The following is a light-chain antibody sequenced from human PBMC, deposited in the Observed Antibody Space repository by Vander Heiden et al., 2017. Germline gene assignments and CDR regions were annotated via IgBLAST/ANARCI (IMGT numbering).Light chain of an antibody. CDR2: DVS. Sequence: SALTQPASVSGSPGQSITISCTGTSRDVGYYNFVSWYQQNPGKAPKLMIYDVSNRPSGVSNRFSGSKSGNTASLTISGLQAEDEADYYCSSYTSSATFVFGTGTKVAVL. V-gene: IGLV2-14*01. CDR1: SRDVGYYNF. CDR3: SSYTSSATFV. J-gene: IGLJ1*01.